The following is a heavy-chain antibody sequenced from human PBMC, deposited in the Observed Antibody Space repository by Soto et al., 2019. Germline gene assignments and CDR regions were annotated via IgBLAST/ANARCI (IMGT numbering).Heavy chain of an antibody. CDR1: DFPLGFNA. D-gene: IGHD4-17*01. J-gene: IGHJ4*02. V-gene: IGHV3-23*01. Sequence: EVQLLESGAGSARPGGSLCFSGAASDFPLGFNAMGWVPQARGRGWEPVSAIGNNGEGTPYPDSVTGRFTISRDNPKNILYLQKNSLRAEDTAVYFCANRYYGDYNYWGQGTLGTVSS. CDR3: ANRYYGDYNY. CDR2: IGNNGEGT.